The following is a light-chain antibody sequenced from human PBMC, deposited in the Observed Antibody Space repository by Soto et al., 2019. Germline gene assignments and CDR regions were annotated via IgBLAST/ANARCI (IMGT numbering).Light chain of an antibody. CDR3: QQYNNWPPGT. CDR2: GAS. J-gene: IGKJ5*01. V-gene: IGKV3-15*01. Sequence: EIVMTQSPATQSVSPGERATLSCRASQSVSSNLAWYQQKPGQAPRLLIYGASTRATGIPARFSGSGSGTEFTPTISSLQSEDFAVYYCQQYNNWPPGTFGQGTRLEIK. CDR1: QSVSSN.